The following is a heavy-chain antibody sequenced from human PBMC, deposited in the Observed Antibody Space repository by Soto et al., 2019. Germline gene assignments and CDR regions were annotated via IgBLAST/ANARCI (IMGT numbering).Heavy chain of an antibody. Sequence: PSETLSLTCTVSGGSISSYYWSWIRQPPGKGLEWIGYIYYSGSTNYNPSLKSRVTISVDTSKKQFSLKLSSVTAADTAVYYCARKDGPMVRGVGAFDIWGQGTMVTVSS. J-gene: IGHJ3*02. D-gene: IGHD3-10*01. CDR2: IYYSGST. V-gene: IGHV4-59*01. CDR3: ARKDGPMVRGVGAFDI. CDR1: GGSISSYY.